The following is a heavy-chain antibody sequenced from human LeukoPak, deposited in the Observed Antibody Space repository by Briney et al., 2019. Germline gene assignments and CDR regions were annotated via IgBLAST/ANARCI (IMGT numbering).Heavy chain of an antibody. CDR3: ATNRRDYDSSGYYYPFDY. D-gene: IGHD3-22*01. CDR2: IYYSGST. V-gene: IGHV4-59*01. Sequence: PSETLSLTCTVSGGSISRYYWSWVRQPPGKGLEWIGYIYYSGSTNYNPSLKSRVTISVATSKNQFSLKVSSVTAADTAVYYCATNRRDYDSSGYYYPFDYWGQGTLVTVSS. J-gene: IGHJ4*02. CDR1: GGSISRYY.